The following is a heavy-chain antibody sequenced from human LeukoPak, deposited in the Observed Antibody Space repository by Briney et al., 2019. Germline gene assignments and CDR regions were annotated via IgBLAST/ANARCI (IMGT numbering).Heavy chain of an antibody. CDR3: TSITFGGVIVPSDY. CDR2: ISGSGGST. J-gene: IGHJ4*02. D-gene: IGHD3-16*02. V-gene: IGHV3-23*01. Sequence: PGGSLRLSCAASGFTFSSYAMSWVRQAPEKGLECVSPISGSGGSTYYADSVKGRFTISRDNSKNTLYLQMNSLRAEDTAVYYCTSITFGGVIVPSDYWGQGTLVTVSS. CDR1: GFTFSSYA.